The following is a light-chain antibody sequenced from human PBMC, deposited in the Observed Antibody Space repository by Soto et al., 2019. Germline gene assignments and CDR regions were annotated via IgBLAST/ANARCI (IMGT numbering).Light chain of an antibody. CDR1: QGISSW. V-gene: IGKV1D-12*01. CDR2: AAS. J-gene: IGKJ5*01. CDR3: QQRHSFPIT. Sequence: DIQMTQSPSSVSASVGDRVTITCRASQGISSWLAWYEQKPGKAPELLIYAASTLQSGVPPRFSGSGSVTDFTLTISSLQPEDFATYYCQQRHSFPITFGQGTRLEIK.